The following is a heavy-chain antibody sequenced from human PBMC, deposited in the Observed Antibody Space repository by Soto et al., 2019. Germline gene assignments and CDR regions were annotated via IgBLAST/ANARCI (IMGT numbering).Heavy chain of an antibody. Sequence: QVQLQESGPRLVKPSETLSLTCTVSGDSISSYYWTWIRQPPGKGLEYIGYIYYSGRTYYNPSLKSRVNISVDTFKNQFSLKLSSVTAADTAVYYCARGHLGITTTGTWYDFDYWGQGTLVTVSS. CDR1: GDSISSYY. V-gene: IGHV4-59*01. J-gene: IGHJ4*02. CDR3: ARGHLGITTTGTWYDFDY. CDR2: IYYSGRT. D-gene: IGHD2-15*01.